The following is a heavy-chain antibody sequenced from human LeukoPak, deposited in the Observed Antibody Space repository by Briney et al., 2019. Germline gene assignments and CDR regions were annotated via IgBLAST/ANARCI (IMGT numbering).Heavy chain of an antibody. D-gene: IGHD5-18*01. CDR1: GFTFSLYA. CDR3: ARDTYPPQLIDY. Sequence: GGSLRLSCAASGFTFSLYAMNWVRQAPGKGLEWVSYIDSGSDDRLIADSVRGRFTISRDNAKNSLYLQMSSLRPEDSGVYYCARDTYPPQLIDYWGQGTLVTVSS. J-gene: IGHJ4*02. CDR2: IDSGSDDR. V-gene: IGHV3-21*05.